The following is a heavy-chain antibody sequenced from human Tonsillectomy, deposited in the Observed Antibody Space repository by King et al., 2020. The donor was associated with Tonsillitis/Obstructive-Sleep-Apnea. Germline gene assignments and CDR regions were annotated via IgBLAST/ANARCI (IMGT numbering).Heavy chain of an antibody. CDR2: ISSSGSTI. Sequence: VQLVESGGGLVQPGGSLRLSCAASGFTFSSYEMNWVRQAPGKGLEWVSYISSSGSTIYSADSVKGRFTISRDNAKNSPYLQMNSLRAEDTAVYYCARRYCSSTSCLLDYWGHGTLVTVSS. CDR3: ARRYCSSTSCLLDY. CDR1: GFTFSSYE. D-gene: IGHD2-2*01. J-gene: IGHJ4*01. V-gene: IGHV3-48*03.